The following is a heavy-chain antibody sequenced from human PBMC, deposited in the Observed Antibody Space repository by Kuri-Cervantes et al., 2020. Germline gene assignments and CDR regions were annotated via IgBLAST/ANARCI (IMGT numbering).Heavy chain of an antibody. CDR2: IYPGDSDT. CDR3: ASPTIAVTGIISGTRNAFDI. D-gene: IGHD6-19*01. CDR1: GYSFTSYW. Sequence: KVSCKGSGYSFTSYWIGWVRQMPGKGLEWMGIIYPGDSDTRYSPSFQGQVTISADKSISTAYLQWSSLKASDTAMYYCASPTIAVTGIISGTRNAFDIWGQGTMVTVSS. V-gene: IGHV5-51*01. J-gene: IGHJ3*02.